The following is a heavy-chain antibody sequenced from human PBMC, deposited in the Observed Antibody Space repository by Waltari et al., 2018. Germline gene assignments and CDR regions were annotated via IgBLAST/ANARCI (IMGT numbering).Heavy chain of an antibody. CDR3: ARRAWGSGWSY. CDR1: VGSITTRRNYY. J-gene: IGHJ4*02. D-gene: IGHD6-19*01. Sequence: QLQLQESGPGLVKPSETLSLTCTVPVGSITTRRNYYGGWIRQPPGKGLEWIGSIYYNGSTYYNPSLKSRVTISVDTSKNQFSLKLSSVTAADTVVYYCARRAWGSGWSYWGQGTLVAVSS. CDR2: IYYNGST. V-gene: IGHV4-39*01.